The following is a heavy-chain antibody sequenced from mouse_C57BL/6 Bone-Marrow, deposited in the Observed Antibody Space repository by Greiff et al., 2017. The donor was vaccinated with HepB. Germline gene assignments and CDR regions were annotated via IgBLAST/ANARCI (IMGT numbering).Heavy chain of an antibody. D-gene: IGHD2-4*01. Sequence: EVKLQESGPGLVKPSQSLSITCSVTGYSITSGYYWNWIRQFPGNKLEWMGYINYDGSNNYNPSLKNRISITRDTSKNQCFLKLNSVTTEDTATYYCARGGYDYDRYFDVWGTGTTVTVSS. CDR1: GYSITSGYY. CDR2: INYDGSN. CDR3: ARGGYDYDRYFDV. V-gene: IGHV3-6*01. J-gene: IGHJ1*03.